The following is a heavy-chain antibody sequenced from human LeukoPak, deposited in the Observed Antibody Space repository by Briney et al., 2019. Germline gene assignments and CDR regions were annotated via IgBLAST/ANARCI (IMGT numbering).Heavy chain of an antibody. CDR1: GFTFSSYW. V-gene: IGHV3-7*01. J-gene: IGHJ5*02. CDR2: IKPDGSEK. CDR3: ARPLNRGSRTGFNWFDP. Sequence: PGGSLRLSCAASGFTFSSYWMSWVRQTPGKGLEWVANIKPDGSEKYYVDSVKGRFTISRDNAKNSLYLQMNSLRAEDTAVYYCARPLNRGSRTGFNWFDPWGQGTLVTVSS. D-gene: IGHD3-10*01.